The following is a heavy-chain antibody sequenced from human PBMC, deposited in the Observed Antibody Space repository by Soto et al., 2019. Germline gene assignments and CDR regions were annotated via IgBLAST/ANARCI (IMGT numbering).Heavy chain of an antibody. CDR1: GGSISSGGYS. Sequence: SETLSLTCAVSGGSISSGGYSGSWIRQPPGKGLEWTGYIYHSGSTYYNPSLKSRVTISVDRSKNQLSLKLSSVTAADTAVYYCARVRIAAAGNWLDPWGQGTLVTVSS. CDR2: IYHSGST. CDR3: ARVRIAAAGNWLDP. D-gene: IGHD6-13*01. V-gene: IGHV4-30-2*01. J-gene: IGHJ5*02.